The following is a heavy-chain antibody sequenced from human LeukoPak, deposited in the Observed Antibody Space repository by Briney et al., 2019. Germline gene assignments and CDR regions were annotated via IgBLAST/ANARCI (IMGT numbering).Heavy chain of an antibody. CDR2: ISSSSNYL. CDR1: GFTFSSYS. Sequence: GGSLRLSCAASGFTFSSYSMSWVRQAPGKGLEWVSFISSSSNYLYYADSVKGRFTISRDNAKNSLYLQMNSLRAEDTAVYYCARDFVVEYSSSSDAFDIWGQGTMVTVSS. V-gene: IGHV3-21*01. J-gene: IGHJ3*02. D-gene: IGHD6-6*01. CDR3: ARDFVVEYSSSSDAFDI.